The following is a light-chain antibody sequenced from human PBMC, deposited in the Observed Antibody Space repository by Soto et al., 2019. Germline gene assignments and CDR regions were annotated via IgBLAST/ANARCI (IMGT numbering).Light chain of an antibody. Sequence: EIVLTQSPGTLSLSPGERATLSCRASQSVSSNYLAWYQQKPGQAPRLLIYGASSRATGIPDRFSGSGSGTGFTLTISRLEAEDFAVYYCQHYGRSAYTFGQGTTLEIK. CDR2: GAS. CDR1: QSVSSNY. CDR3: QHYGRSAYT. J-gene: IGKJ2*01. V-gene: IGKV3-20*01.